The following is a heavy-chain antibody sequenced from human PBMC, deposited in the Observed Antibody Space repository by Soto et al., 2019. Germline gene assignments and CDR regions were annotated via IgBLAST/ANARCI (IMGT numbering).Heavy chain of an antibody. CDR3: TTGPRNYDFLSTAFSY. V-gene: IGHV3-15*07. J-gene: IGHJ4*02. CDR2: IKSKTDGGTT. D-gene: IGHD3-3*01. Sequence: GGSLRLSCAASGFTFSNAWMNRVRQAPGKGLEWVGRIKSKTDGGTTDYAAPVKGRFTISRDDSKNTLYLQMNSLKTEDTAVYYCTTGPRNYDFLSTAFSYWGQGTLVTVSS. CDR1: GFTFSNAW.